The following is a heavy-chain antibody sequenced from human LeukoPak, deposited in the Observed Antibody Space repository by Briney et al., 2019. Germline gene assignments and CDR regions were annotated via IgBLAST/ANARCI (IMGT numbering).Heavy chain of an antibody. CDR1: GGTFSSYA. CDR3: ARDLPGYDAFDI. CDR2: IIPIFGTA. J-gene: IGHJ3*02. V-gene: IGHV1-69*13. D-gene: IGHD6-13*01. Sequence: SVKVSCKASGGTFSSYAISWVRQAPGQGLEWMGGIIPIFGTANYAQKFQGRVTITADESTSTAYKELSSLRSEDTAVYYCARDLPGYDAFDIWGQGTMVTVSS.